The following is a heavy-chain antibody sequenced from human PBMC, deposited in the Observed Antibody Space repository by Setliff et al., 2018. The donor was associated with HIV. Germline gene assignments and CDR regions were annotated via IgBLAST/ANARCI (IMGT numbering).Heavy chain of an antibody. V-gene: IGHV1-18*01. Sequence: GASVKVSCKASGYTLTSYGISWVRQAPGQGLEWMGWISAYNGNTNYAQKLQGRITMTTDTSTSTAYMELRSLRSDDTAVYYCARGTKDRGAHRRDYYYYYMDVWGKGTTVTVSS. J-gene: IGHJ6*03. CDR3: ARGTKDRGAHRRDYYYYYMDV. CDR1: GYTLTSYG. D-gene: IGHD3-10*01. CDR2: ISAYNGNT.